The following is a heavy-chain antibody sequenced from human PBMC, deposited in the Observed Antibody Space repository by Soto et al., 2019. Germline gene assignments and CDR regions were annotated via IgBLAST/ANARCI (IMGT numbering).Heavy chain of an antibody. CDR1: GYTFTSYG. CDR3: ARDRLGSGRLQLGHYFDY. V-gene: IGHV1-18*01. D-gene: IGHD5-12*01. Sequence: QVQLVQSGAEVKKPGASVKVSCKASGYTFTSYGISWVRQAPGQGLEWMGWISAYNGNTNYAQKLQGRVTMTTDTSTSTAYMELRSLRSDDTAVYYCARDRLGSGRLQLGHYFDYWGQGTLVTVSS. CDR2: ISAYNGNT. J-gene: IGHJ4*02.